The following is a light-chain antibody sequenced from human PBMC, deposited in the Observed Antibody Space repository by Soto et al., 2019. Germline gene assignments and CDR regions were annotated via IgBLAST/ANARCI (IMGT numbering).Light chain of an antibody. CDR1: QSVRSSY. CDR2: GAS. V-gene: IGKV3-20*01. J-gene: IGKJ2*01. CDR3: QQYRSTPMT. Sequence: EIVLTQSPGTLSLSPGERATLSCRASQSVRSSYLAWFQQKPGQAPRLLIYGASSRATGIPDRFSGSESGTDFTLTISRLEPEDFAVHYCQQYRSTPMTFGQGTKLEIK.